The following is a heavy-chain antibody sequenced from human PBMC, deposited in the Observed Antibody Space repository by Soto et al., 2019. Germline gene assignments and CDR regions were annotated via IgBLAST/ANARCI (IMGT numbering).Heavy chain of an antibody. V-gene: IGHV1-69*13. Sequence: GASVKVSCKASGGTFSSYAISWVRQAPGQGLEWMGGIIPIFGTANYAQKFQGRVTITADESTSTAYMELSSLRSEDTAVYYCARDRRPCGGDCYDLLDAFDIWGQGTMVTVSS. CDR2: IIPIFGTA. CDR1: GGTFSSYA. CDR3: ARDRRPCGGDCYDLLDAFDI. D-gene: IGHD2-21*02. J-gene: IGHJ3*02.